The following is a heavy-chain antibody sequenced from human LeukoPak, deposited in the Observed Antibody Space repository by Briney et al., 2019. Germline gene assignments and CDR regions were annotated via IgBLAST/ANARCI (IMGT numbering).Heavy chain of an antibody. CDR3: AILSGWSEILDY. J-gene: IGHJ4*02. Sequence: GGSLRLSCAASGFSFSSYSMNWVRQAPGKGLEWVSYISSSSSTIYYADSAKGRFTISRDNAKNSLYLLMNSLRAEDTALYYCAILSGWSEILDYWGQGTLVTVSS. D-gene: IGHD6-19*01. CDR2: ISSSSSTI. CDR1: GFSFSSYS. V-gene: IGHV3-48*01.